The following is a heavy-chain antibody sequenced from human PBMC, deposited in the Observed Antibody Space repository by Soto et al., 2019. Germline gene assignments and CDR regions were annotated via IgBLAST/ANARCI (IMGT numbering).Heavy chain of an antibody. Sequence: GGSLRLSCAASGFTFSSYGMHWVRQAPGKGLEWVAVIWYDGSNKYYADSVKGRFTISRDNSKNTLYLQMNSLRSEDTAFYYCATSYGSGYRAFDYWGQGALVTVSS. D-gene: IGHD3-10*01. CDR3: ATSYGSGYRAFDY. CDR2: IWYDGSNK. CDR1: GFTFSSYG. J-gene: IGHJ4*02. V-gene: IGHV3-33*01.